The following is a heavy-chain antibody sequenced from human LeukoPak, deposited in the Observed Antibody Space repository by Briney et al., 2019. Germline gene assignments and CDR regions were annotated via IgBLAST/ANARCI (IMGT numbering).Heavy chain of an antibody. Sequence: GASVRVSCEASGYRFIAYYMHWVRQAPGQGLEWMGWINPKNGGTTYAQQFQGRVSMTRDTSTGTVYMELSGLRSDDTAVYYCARDFSAGWFFDLWGQGALVIVSA. CDR2: INPKNGGT. D-gene: IGHD6-19*01. CDR1: GYRFIAYY. J-gene: IGHJ4*02. V-gene: IGHV1-2*02. CDR3: ARDFSAGWFFDL.